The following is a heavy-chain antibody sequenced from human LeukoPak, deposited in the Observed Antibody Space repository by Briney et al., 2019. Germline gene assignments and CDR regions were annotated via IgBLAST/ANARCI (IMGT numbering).Heavy chain of an antibody. V-gene: IGHV5-10-1*01. Sequence: GESLKISCKGSGYSLSNFWISWVRQMPEKGLEWMGRIDPSDSYTDYSPSFQGHVTISADKSISTAHLQWSSLKASDTAMYYCATHAKGGTTTFFFDDWGQGTLVTVSS. CDR1: GYSLSNFW. D-gene: IGHD2/OR15-2a*01. CDR2: IDPSDSYT. J-gene: IGHJ4*02. CDR3: ATHAKGGTTTFFFDD.